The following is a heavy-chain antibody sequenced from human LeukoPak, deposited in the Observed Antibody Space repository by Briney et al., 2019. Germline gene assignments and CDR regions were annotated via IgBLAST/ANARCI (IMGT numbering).Heavy chain of an antibody. CDR1: GFDFSTYT. CDR3: AKDGQSFNSMWDYLDS. CDR2: IGGGDT. J-gene: IGHJ4*02. V-gene: IGHV3-23*01. Sequence: GGSLRLSCAASGFDFSTYTMSWVRQAPGKGLEWVSGIGGGDTHYADSVKGRFTISRDNSKSTVELHMSSLRVEDTAVYYCAKDGQSFNSMWDYLDSWGRGTLVTVSS. D-gene: IGHD1-26*01.